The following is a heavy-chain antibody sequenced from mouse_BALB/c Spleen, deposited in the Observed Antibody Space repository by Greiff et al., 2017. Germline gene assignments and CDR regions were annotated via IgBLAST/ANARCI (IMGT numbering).Heavy chain of an antibody. D-gene: IGHD2-1*01. Sequence: QVQLQQSGAELVRPGASVTLSCKASGYTFTDYEMHWVKQTPVHGLEWIGAIDPETGGTAYNQKFKGKATLTADKSSSTAYMELRSLTSEDSAVYYCTRYGNLKNYLDYWGQGTTRTVSS. CDR2: IDPETGGT. V-gene: IGHV1-15*01. CDR3: TRYGNLKNYLDY. CDR1: GYTFTDYE. J-gene: IGHJ2*01.